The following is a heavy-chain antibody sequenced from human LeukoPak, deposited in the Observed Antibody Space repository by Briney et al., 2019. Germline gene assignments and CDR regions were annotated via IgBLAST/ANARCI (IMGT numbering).Heavy chain of an antibody. D-gene: IGHD3-10*01. CDR2: INHSGST. CDR1: GGSFSGYY. V-gene: IGHV4-34*01. CDR3: AGEGRSGSYYSWFDP. Sequence: SETLSLTCAVYGGSFSGYYWSWIRQPPGKGLEWFGEINHSGSTNYNPSLKSRVTISVDTSKNQFSLKLSSVTAADTAVYYCAGEGRSGSYYSWFDPWGQGTLVTVSS. J-gene: IGHJ5*02.